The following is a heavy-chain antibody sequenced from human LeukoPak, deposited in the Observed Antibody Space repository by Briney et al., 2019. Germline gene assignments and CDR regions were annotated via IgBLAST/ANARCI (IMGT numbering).Heavy chain of an antibody. CDR3: ARVGYSYVINDWSLTGLGAYPTKYYDQMDV. CDR2: INHSGST. Sequence: NPSETLSLTCAVYGGSFSGYYWSWIRQPPGKGLEWMGEINHSGSTNYNPSLKHPVTISGDTSKNQCSLKISSVTGADTAVYFCARVGYSYVINDWSLTGLGAYPTKYYDQMDVWGKGTTVNVSS. D-gene: IGHD5-18*01. CDR1: GGSFSGYY. J-gene: IGHJ6*03. V-gene: IGHV4-34*01.